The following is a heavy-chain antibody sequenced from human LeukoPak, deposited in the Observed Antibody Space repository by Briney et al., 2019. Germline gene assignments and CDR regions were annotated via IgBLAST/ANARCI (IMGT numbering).Heavy chain of an antibody. Sequence: SETLSLTCTVSGGSISSSSYYWGWIRQPPGKGLEWIGSIYYSGSTYYNPSLKSRVTISVDTSKNQFSLKLSSVTAADTAVYYCARGVAMVPAYWGQGTLVTVSS. CDR1: GGSISSSSYY. CDR2: IYYSGST. V-gene: IGHV4-39*07. CDR3: ARGVAMVPAY. J-gene: IGHJ4*02. D-gene: IGHD3-10*01.